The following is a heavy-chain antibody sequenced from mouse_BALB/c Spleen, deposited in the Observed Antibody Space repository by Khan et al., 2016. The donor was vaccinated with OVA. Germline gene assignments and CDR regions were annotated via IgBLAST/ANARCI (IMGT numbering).Heavy chain of an antibody. Sequence: EVQLQESGPGLVKPSQSLSLTCTVTGYSITSDYAWNWIRQFPGNKLEWMGYINYSGSTNYNPALKSRISITRTKSKNQFFLPLNSVTTADTATYYCARDGSRYNYAMDYWGQGTSVTVSS. CDR3: ARDGSRYNYAMDY. D-gene: IGHD2-3*01. CDR1: GYSITSDYA. CDR2: INYSGST. J-gene: IGHJ4*01. V-gene: IGHV3-2*02.